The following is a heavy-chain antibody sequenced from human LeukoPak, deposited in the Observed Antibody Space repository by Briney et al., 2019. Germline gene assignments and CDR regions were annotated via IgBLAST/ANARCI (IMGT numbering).Heavy chain of an antibody. CDR1: GFSFRNSW. CDR2: IKEDGSET. D-gene: IGHD3-10*01. CDR3: ARDWRYGSGIHGAFDI. V-gene: IGHV3-7*03. Sequence: GGSLRLSSAASGFSFRNSWMTWVRQAPGKGLEWVANIKEDGSETYYVDSVKGLFTISRDNAKNSLYMQMNSLRAEDTALYYCARDWRYGSGIHGAFDIWGQGTMVTVSS. J-gene: IGHJ3*02.